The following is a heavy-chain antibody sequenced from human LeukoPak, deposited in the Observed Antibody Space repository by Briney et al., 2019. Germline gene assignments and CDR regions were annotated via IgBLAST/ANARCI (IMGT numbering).Heavy chain of an antibody. CDR1: GFTFSSYA. V-gene: IGHV3-23*01. D-gene: IGHD3-22*01. J-gene: IGHJ4*02. CDR2: ISGSGGST. CDR3: AKEGIVFSYFDY. Sequence: GGSLRLSCADSGFTFSSYAMSWVRQAPGKGLEWVSAISGSGGSTYYADSVKGRFTISRDNSKNTLYLQMNSLRAEDTAMYYCAKEGIVFSYFDYWGQGTRVTVSS.